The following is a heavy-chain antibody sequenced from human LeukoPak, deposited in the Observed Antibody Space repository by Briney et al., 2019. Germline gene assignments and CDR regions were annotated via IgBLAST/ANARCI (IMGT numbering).Heavy chain of an antibody. V-gene: IGHV3-9*01. CDR1: GFSFDDFA. Sequence: GGSLRLSCAASGFSFDDFAMHWVRQAPGKGLEWVSGITWNGGTIDYADSVKGRFTISRDNSKNTVYLQMNSLRAEDTAVYYCATSSPMVRPDFDYWGQGTLVTVSS. CDR3: ATSSPMVRPDFDY. CDR2: ITWNGGTI. J-gene: IGHJ4*02. D-gene: IGHD3-10*01.